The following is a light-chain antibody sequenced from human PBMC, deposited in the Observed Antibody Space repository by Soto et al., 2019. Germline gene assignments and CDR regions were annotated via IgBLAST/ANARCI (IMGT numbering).Light chain of an antibody. CDR1: SSNIGAGYD. J-gene: IGLJ3*02. V-gene: IGLV1-40*01. CDR2: GNS. CDR3: QSDDSSLRGWV. Sequence: QSVLTQPPSVSGAPGQRVTISCTGSSSNIGAGYDVHWYQQLPGTAPKLLIYGNSNRPSGVPDRFSGSKSGTSASLAITGLQAEDVADCSCQSDDSSLRGWVFGGGTKLTVL.